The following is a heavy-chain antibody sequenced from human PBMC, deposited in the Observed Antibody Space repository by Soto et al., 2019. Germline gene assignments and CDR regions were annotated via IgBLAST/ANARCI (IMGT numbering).Heavy chain of an antibody. D-gene: IGHD2-21*01. Sequence: SETLSLTCSVSGGSISGYYWSWIRQPPGKGLEWIGYIYYNGYTIYSPSLNSRVTISVDTSKNQFSLKLTSVTAADTAVYYCTRHPPIARFENGLDVWGQGTTVTVSS. J-gene: IGHJ6*02. V-gene: IGHV4-59*08. CDR2: IYYNGYT. CDR3: TRHPPIARFENGLDV. CDR1: GGSISGYY.